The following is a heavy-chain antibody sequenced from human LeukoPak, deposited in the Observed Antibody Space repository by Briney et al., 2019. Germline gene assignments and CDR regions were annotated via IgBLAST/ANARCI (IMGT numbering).Heavy chain of an antibody. J-gene: IGHJ6*03. V-gene: IGHV4-59*01. D-gene: IGHD6-6*01. Sequence: KPSETLSLTCTVAGGSISSYYWRWIRQPPGKGLEWIGYIYYSGSTNYNPSLKSRVTISVDTSKNQFSLKLSSVTAADTAVYYCPIVFKAARSLWYYYYMDVWGKGTTVTVSS. CDR2: IYYSGST. CDR1: GGSISSYY. CDR3: PIVFKAARSLWYYYYMDV.